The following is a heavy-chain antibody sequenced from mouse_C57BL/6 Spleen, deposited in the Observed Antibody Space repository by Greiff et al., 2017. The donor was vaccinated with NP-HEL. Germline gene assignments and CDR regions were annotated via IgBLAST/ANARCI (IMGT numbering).Heavy chain of an antibody. J-gene: IGHJ2*01. CDR3: ARFGYRYDGCDY. CDR1: GYTFTSYW. CDR2: IHPNSGST. D-gene: IGHD2-12*01. Sequence: QVQLQQPGAELVKPGASVKLSCKASGYTFTSYWMHWVKQRPGQGLEWIGMIHPNSGSTNYNEKFKSKATLTVDKSSSTAYMQLSSLTSEDSAVYYCARFGYRYDGCDYWGQGTTLTVSS. V-gene: IGHV1-64*01.